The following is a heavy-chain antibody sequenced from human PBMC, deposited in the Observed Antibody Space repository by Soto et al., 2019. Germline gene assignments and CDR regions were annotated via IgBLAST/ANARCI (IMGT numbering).Heavy chain of an antibody. J-gene: IGHJ4*02. D-gene: IGHD1-20*01. CDR2: ISGSGGST. V-gene: IGHV3-23*01. CDR3: AKGPVANLNSFDY. Sequence: EVQLLESGGGLVQPGGSLRLSCAASGFTFSSYAMSWVRQAPGKGLEWVSAISGSGGSTYYADSVKGRFTISRDNSKNRLYLQMNSLRAEDTAVYYCAKGPVANLNSFDYWGQGTLVTVSS. CDR1: GFTFSSYA.